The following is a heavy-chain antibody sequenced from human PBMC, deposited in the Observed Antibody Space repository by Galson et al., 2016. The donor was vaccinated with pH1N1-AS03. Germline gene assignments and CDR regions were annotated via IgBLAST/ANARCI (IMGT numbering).Heavy chain of an antibody. J-gene: IGHJ4*02. CDR2: LFYSGSS. CDR3: ARGDGYTTGRRTTTVWDY. CDR1: GDSISSSSYY. Sequence: SETLSLTCSVSGDSISSSSYYWGWIRQPPGKGLEWIGSLFYSGSSFYDASLKSRVTISVDTSKNQFSLRLSSLTAADTAVYYCARGDGYTTGRRTTTVWDYWCQGTLVTVSS. V-gene: IGHV4-39*01. D-gene: IGHD6-19*01.